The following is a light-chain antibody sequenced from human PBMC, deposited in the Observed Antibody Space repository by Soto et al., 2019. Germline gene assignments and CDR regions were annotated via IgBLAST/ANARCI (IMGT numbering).Light chain of an antibody. CDR3: ASWDDSLSGWV. CDR1: SSSIGSNS. V-gene: IGLV1-47*01. J-gene: IGLJ3*02. Sequence: QAVVTQPPSASGTPGQRVTISCSGGSSSIGSNSVYWYQQLPGTAPKLLIYRNNQRPSGVPDRFSGSKSGTSASLAISGLRSEDEADYYCASWDDSLSGWVFGGGTKLTVL. CDR2: RNN.